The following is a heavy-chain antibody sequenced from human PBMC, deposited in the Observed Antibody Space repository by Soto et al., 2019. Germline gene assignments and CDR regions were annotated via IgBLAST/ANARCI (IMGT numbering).Heavy chain of an antibody. CDR1: GYTFTGYY. J-gene: IGHJ6*04. CDR2: INPNNGNT. V-gene: IGHV1-2*04. Sequence: ASVKVSCKASGYTFTGYYMHWVRQAPGQGLEWMGWINPNNGNTKYSQKFQGWVTITRDTSASTAYMELSSLRSEDTAVYYCARGYDFDVWGKGTTVTVSS. D-gene: IGHD3-3*01. CDR3: ARGYDFDV.